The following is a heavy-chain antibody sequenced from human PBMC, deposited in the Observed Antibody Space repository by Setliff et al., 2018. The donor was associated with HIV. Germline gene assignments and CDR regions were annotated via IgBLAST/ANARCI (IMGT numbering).Heavy chain of an antibody. CDR1: GYTFTSYG. Sequence: ASVKVSCKASGYTFTSYGLNWVRQAPGQGLEWMGWISAYNGNTNYAQKLQGRVTMTTDTSTSTAYMELRSLRSDDTAMYYCATQRDIVMVPGQGGFDIWAQGTMVTVSS. CDR3: ATQRDIVMVPGQGGFDI. D-gene: IGHD2-2*01. CDR2: ISAYNGNT. V-gene: IGHV1-18*01. J-gene: IGHJ3*02.